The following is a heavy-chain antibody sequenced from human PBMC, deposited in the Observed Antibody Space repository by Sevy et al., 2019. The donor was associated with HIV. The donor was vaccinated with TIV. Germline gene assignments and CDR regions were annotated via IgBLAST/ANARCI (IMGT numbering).Heavy chain of an antibody. V-gene: IGHV3-23*01. D-gene: IGHD2-8*01. CDR3: AREGCTKPHDY. Sequence: GGSLRLSCAASGFTFRKYSMSWVRQPQGKGREWVSTLSFGCGEINYADSVKGRFTISRDNSKSSVYLQMNNLRPEDTAVYYCAREGCTKPHDYWGQGTLVTVSS. J-gene: IGHJ4*02. CDR1: GFTFRKYS. CDR2: LSFGCGEI.